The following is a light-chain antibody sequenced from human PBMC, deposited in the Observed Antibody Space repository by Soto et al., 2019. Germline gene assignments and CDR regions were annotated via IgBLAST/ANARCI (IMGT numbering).Light chain of an antibody. CDR3: SSYAASNTFYFV. J-gene: IGLJ3*02. V-gene: IGLV2-8*01. CDR2: EVT. Sequence: QSVLTQPPSASGSPGQSVTISCTGTSSDVGGYNYVYWYQQYPGRAPKLMIYEVTKRPSGVPDRFSGSKSGNTASLTVSGLQAEDEADYYCSSYAASNTFYFVFGGGTKVTVL. CDR1: SSDVGGYNY.